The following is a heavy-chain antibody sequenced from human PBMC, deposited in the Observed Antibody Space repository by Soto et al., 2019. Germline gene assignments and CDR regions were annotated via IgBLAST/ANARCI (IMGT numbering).Heavy chain of an antibody. J-gene: IGHJ6*02. V-gene: IGHV1-18*01. D-gene: IGHD3-9*01. CDR3: ARDEKKLRYFDWTRYYYYGMDV. CDR2: ISAYNGNT. CDR1: GYTFTSYG. Sequence: GASVKVSCKASGYTFTSYGISWVRQAPGQGLEWMGWISAYNGNTNYAQKLQGRVTMTTDTSTSTAYMELRSLRSDDTAVYYCARDEKKLRYFDWTRYYYYGMDVWGQGTTVTVS.